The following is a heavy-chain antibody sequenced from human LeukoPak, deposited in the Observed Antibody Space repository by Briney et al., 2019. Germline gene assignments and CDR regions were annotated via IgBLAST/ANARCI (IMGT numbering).Heavy chain of an antibody. V-gene: IGHV1-18*01. CDR1: GYTFTSYG. J-gene: IGHJ4*02. CDR3: ARGFYGSGSYCFDY. D-gene: IGHD3-10*01. Sequence: ASVKVSCKASGYTFTSYGISWVRQAPGQGLEWMGWISGHNGNTDYAQKLQGRVTMTTDTSTSTAYMDLRSLRSDDTAVYYCARGFYGSGSYCFDYWGQGTLVTVSS. CDR2: ISGHNGNT.